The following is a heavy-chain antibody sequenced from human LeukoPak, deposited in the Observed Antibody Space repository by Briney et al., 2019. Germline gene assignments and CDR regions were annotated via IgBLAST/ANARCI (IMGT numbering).Heavy chain of an antibody. V-gene: IGHV3-49*04. Sequence: GGSLRPSCTASGFTFGDYTMNWVRQAPGKGLEWVGFIRSKAYGGTTEYAASVKGRLTISRDDSKTIAYLQMNSLKTEDTALYYCTRDRSGYYYNWFDPWGQGTLVTVSS. CDR2: IRSKAYGGTT. D-gene: IGHD3-22*01. J-gene: IGHJ5*02. CDR1: GFTFGDYT. CDR3: TRDRSGYYYNWFDP.